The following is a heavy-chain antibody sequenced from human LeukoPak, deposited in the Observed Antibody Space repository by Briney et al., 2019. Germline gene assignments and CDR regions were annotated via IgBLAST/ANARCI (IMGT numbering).Heavy chain of an antibody. J-gene: IGHJ6*03. Sequence: GGSLRLSCAASGFTFSSYWMSWVRQAPGKGLEWVANIKQDGSEKYYVDSVKGRFTISRDNAKNSLYLQMNSLRAEDTAVYYCARERVVPAAMRSYYYYYMDVWGKGTTVTISS. CDR2: IKQDGSEK. CDR1: GFTFSSYW. V-gene: IGHV3-7*01. CDR3: ARERVVPAAMRSYYYYYMDV. D-gene: IGHD2-2*01.